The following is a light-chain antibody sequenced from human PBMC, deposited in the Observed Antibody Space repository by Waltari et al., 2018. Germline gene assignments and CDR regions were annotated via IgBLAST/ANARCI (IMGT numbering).Light chain of an antibody. J-gene: IGKJ1*01. CDR3: QQNYAFPLT. Sequence: VIWVTQSPSLLTASTGETVTITCRTSQDVKNYFAWYQQKPGKAPELLIYTATFLQTGVPSRFSGSGSGTDFTLTISSLQSEDFATYFCQQNYAFPLTFGQGTKVEVK. CDR2: TAT. V-gene: IGKV1D-8*01. CDR1: QDVKNY.